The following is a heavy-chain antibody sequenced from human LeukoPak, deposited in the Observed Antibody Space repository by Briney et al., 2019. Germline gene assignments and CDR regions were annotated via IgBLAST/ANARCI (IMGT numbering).Heavy chain of an antibody. Sequence: SETLSPTCAVSGGPFSGYSWSWIRQSPGMGLEWIGEINHSGSTNYNPSLENRVTISVDTSRNQFSLKLTSVTAADTAVYYCARGLEGYSYGYSEFDHWGQGTLVTVSS. CDR1: GGPFSGYS. CDR3: ARGLEGYSYGYSEFDH. V-gene: IGHV4-34*01. CDR2: INHSGST. D-gene: IGHD5-18*01. J-gene: IGHJ4*02.